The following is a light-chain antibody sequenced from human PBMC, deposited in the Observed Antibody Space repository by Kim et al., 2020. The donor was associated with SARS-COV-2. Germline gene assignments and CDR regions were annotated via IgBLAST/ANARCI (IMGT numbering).Light chain of an antibody. CDR2: VAS. CDR3: QHYGSSQGYI. V-gene: IGKV3-20*01. CDR1: RSVTSNY. J-gene: IGKJ2*01. Sequence: DIVLTQSPGTLSLSPGERATLSCRASRSVTSNYLGWYQQKPGQAPRLLIYVASSRATGVPDRFSGSGSGTDFTLTISRLEPEDFAVYYWQHYGSSQGYICGQGTNLEI.